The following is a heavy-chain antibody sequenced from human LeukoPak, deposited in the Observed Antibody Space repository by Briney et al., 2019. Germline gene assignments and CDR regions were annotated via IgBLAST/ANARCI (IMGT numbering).Heavy chain of an antibody. CDR2: IHYSGST. CDR3: ARYDYSNYVYYMDV. Sequence: SETLSLTCTVSGGSISSYYWSWIRQPPGKGLQWIGCIHYSGSTNYNPSLKNRVTISVDTSKKQFSLKLSSVTAADTAEYYCARYDYSNYVYYMDVWGKGTTVTVSS. J-gene: IGHJ6*03. V-gene: IGHV4-59*01. D-gene: IGHD4-11*01. CDR1: GGSISSYY.